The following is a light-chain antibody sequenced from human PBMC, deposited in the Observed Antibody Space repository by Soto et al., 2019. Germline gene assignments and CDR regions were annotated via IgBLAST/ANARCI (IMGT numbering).Light chain of an antibody. V-gene: IGKV3-15*01. CDR2: DAS. Sequence: MTQSPATLSVSPGERATLSCRASHFIGSNLAWYQHKPGEAPRLLIYDASSRATGIPARFSGSASGTEFAITICSLQSEDFAIYYCQQYNNWPPLTFGGGTKVEIK. J-gene: IGKJ4*01. CDR3: QQYNNWPPLT. CDR1: HFIGSN.